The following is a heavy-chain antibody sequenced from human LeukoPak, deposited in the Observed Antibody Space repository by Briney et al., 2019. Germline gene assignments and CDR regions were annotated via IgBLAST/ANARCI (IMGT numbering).Heavy chain of an antibody. J-gene: IGHJ5*02. CDR2: IYTTGST. CDR3: ARAGYSSTGGEWFDP. CDR1: GGSISSYY. V-gene: IGHV4-4*07. Sequence: PSETLSLTCTVAGGSISSYYWSWIRQPAGKGLEWIGRIYTTGSTNYNPSLKSRVTMSVDTSTNQFSLKLSSVTAADTAVYYCARAGYSSTGGEWFDPWGQGTLVTVSS. D-gene: IGHD6-13*01.